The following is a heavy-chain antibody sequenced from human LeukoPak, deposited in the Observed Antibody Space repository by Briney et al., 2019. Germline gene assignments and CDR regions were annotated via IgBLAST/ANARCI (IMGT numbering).Heavy chain of an antibody. D-gene: IGHD2-2*01. V-gene: IGHV4-34*01. CDR2: INHSGST. J-gene: IGHJ6*04. Sequence: SETLCLTCAVYGGSFSGYYWSWIRQPPGKGLEWIGEINHSGSTNYNPSLKSRVTISVDTSKNQFSLKLSSVTAADTAVYYCARAPDCSSTSCYGVVWGTGTTVTVSS. CDR1: GGSFSGYY. CDR3: ARAPDCSSTSCYGVV.